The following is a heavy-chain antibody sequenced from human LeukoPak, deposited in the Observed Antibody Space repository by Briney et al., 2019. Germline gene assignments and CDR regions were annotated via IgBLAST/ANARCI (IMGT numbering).Heavy chain of an antibody. Sequence: ASVKVSCKASGYSFTTYDINWVRQVTGQGLEWMGWMNPNSGNTGSAQKFQGTVTITRNTSISTAYMEVSSLRSEDTAVYYCARAPYRSGNWFDPWGQGTLVTVSS. V-gene: IGHV1-8*03. J-gene: IGHJ5*02. CDR3: ARAPYRSGNWFDP. CDR1: GYSFTTYD. D-gene: IGHD3-10*01. CDR2: MNPNSGNT.